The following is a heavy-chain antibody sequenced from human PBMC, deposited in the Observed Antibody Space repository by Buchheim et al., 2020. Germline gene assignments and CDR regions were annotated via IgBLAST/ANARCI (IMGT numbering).Heavy chain of an antibody. CDR1: GFTLSQYA. CDR2: ISGSGGST. D-gene: IGHD6-19*01. Sequence: VQLKESGGGVVQPGRSLRLSCVATGFTLSQYAMSWVRQAPGKGLEWVSAISGSGGSTYYADSVKGRFTISRENSKKTLYLQMNSLRAEDTAVYYCAKGVAVADIYGMDVWGQGTT. CDR3: AKGVAVADIYGMDV. J-gene: IGHJ6*02. V-gene: IGHV3-23*01.